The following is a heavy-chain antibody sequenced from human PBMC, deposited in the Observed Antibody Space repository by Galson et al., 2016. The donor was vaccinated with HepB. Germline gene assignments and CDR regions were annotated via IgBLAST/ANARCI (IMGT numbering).Heavy chain of an antibody. CDR3: ARQYSSSSFYYGLDV. V-gene: IGHV6-1*01. CDR1: GDSVSSNSAT. D-gene: IGHD6-6*01. Sequence: CAISGDSVSSNSATWNWIRQSPSRGLEWLGRTYYRSKWYNDHAVSVKSRVTINPDTSTNQFPLYLNSVTHEDTAVYYCARQYSSSSFYYGLDVWGQGTTVTVSS. CDR2: TYYRSKWYN. J-gene: IGHJ6*02.